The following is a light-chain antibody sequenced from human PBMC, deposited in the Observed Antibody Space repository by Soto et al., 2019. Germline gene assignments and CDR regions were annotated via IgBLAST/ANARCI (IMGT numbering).Light chain of an antibody. V-gene: IGKV1-5*03. Sequence: DIPMTQSPSTLSASVGDRVTITCRASQSISSWLAWYQHKPGKAPKLLIHKASTLESGVPSRFSGSGSETEFTLTISSLQSDDSATYYCQPYNSYSRTFGQGTKVEI. CDR2: KAS. CDR3: QPYNSYSRT. CDR1: QSISSW. J-gene: IGKJ1*01.